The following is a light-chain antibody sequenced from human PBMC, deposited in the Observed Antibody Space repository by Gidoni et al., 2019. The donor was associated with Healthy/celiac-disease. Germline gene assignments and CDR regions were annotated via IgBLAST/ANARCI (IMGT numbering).Light chain of an antibody. CDR3: SSYTSSSTWV. CDR2: EVS. Sequence: QSALTPPASVSGSPGQSITISCTGTSSDVGGFNYVSWYQQHPGKAPKLLIYEVSNRPSGVSNRFSGSKSGNTASLTISGLQGEDEADYYCSSYTSSSTWVFGGGTKLTVL. CDR1: SSDVGGFNY. J-gene: IGLJ3*02. V-gene: IGLV2-14*01.